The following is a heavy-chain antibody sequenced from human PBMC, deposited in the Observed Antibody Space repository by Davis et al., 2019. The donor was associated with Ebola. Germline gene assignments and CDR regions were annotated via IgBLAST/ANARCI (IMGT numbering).Heavy chain of an antibody. CDR3: GRHDCSGGSCYSSY. Sequence: MPSETLSLTCTVSGGSISSRSYYWGWIRQPPGKGLEWIGTISSSGRTYYNSSLKSRVTISVDTSKNQFSLNLNSMTAADTAVYYCGRHDCSGGSCYSSYWGQRTLVTVS. D-gene: IGHD2-15*01. CDR1: GGSISSRSYY. J-gene: IGHJ4*02. CDR2: ISSSGRT. V-gene: IGHV4-39*01.